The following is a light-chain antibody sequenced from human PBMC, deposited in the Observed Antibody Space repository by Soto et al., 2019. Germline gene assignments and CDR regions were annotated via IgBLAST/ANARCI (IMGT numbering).Light chain of an antibody. CDR1: QSVTSRY. V-gene: IGKV3-20*01. CDR3: QQYGRSTPIT. J-gene: IGKJ5*01. Sequence: LTRTPSFLSSSVVYRATLSCRAIQSVTSRYLAWYQQKPGQAPRLLIYGASSRATGIPDRFSGSGSWTDFTLTIGRLEPEDFAVYYCQQYGRSTPITFGQGTRLEIK. CDR2: GAS.